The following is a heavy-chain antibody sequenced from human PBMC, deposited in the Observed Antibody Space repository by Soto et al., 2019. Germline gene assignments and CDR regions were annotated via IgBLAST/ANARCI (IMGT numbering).Heavy chain of an antibody. Sequence: QVQLVESGGGVVQPGRSLRLSCAASGFPFSNFGMHWVRQAPGKGLEWVAVISSDGSDKYYSDSVEGRFTISRDNSKNTLFLQMNSLRVEDTAVYYCAKGSEVASQELDYWGQGTLVTVSS. CDR1: GFPFSNFG. CDR3: AKGSEVASQELDY. D-gene: IGHD2-15*01. CDR2: ISSDGSDK. J-gene: IGHJ4*02. V-gene: IGHV3-30*18.